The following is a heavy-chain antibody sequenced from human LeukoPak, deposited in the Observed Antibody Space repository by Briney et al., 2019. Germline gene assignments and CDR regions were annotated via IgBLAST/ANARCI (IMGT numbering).Heavy chain of an antibody. CDR2: INHNGNVN. J-gene: IGHJ6*02. CDR1: GFTFSSYW. D-gene: IGHD3-16*01. Sequence: GGSLRLSCAASGFTFSSYWMNWARQAPGRGLEWVASINHNGNVNYYVDSVKGRFTISRDNAKNSLYLQMSNLRAEDTAVYFCARGGGLDVWGQGATVTVSS. CDR3: ARGGGLDV. V-gene: IGHV3-7*03.